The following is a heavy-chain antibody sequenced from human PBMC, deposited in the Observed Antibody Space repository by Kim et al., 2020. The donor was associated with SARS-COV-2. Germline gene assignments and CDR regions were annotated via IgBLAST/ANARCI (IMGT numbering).Heavy chain of an antibody. CDR1: GYTLTELS. Sequence: ASVKVSCKVSGYTLTELSMHWVRQAPGKGLEWMGGFDPEDGETIYAQKFQGRVTMTEDTSTDTAYMELSSLRSEDTAVYYCATAAGGSTVTTGADYYYYYGMDVWGQGTTVTVSS. CDR2: FDPEDGET. CDR3: ATAAGGSTVTTGADYYYYYGMDV. V-gene: IGHV1-24*01. J-gene: IGHJ6*02. D-gene: IGHD4-17*01.